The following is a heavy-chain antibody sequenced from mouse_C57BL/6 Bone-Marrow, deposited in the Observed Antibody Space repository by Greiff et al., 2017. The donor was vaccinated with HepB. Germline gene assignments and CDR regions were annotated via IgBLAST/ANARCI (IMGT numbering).Heavy chain of an antibody. V-gene: IGHV14-4*01. J-gene: IGHJ4*01. CDR1: GFNIKDDY. CDR3: TTDYYGSMDY. D-gene: IGHD1-1*01. CDR2: IDPENGDT. Sequence: VQLQQSGAELVRPGASVKLSCTASGFNIKDDYMHWVKQRPEQGLEWIGWIDPENGDTEYASKFQGKATITADTSSNTAYLQLSSLTSEDTAVYYRTTDYYGSMDYWGQGTSVTVSS.